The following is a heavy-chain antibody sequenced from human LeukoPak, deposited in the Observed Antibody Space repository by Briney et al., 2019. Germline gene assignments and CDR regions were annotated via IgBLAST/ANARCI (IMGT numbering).Heavy chain of an antibody. CDR2: IRYDGSNK. CDR1: GFTFSSYG. CDR3: ARDPGGWYDFDY. V-gene: IGHV3-30*02. J-gene: IGHJ4*02. Sequence: PGGSLRLSCAASGFTFSSYGMHWVRQAPGKGLEWVAFIRYDGSNKYYADSVKGRFTISRDNSKNTLYLQMNSLRAEDTAVYYCARDPGGWYDFDYWGQGTLVTVSS. D-gene: IGHD6-19*01.